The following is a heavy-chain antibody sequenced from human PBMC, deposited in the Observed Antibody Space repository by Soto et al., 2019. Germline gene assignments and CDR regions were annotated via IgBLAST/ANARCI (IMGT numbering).Heavy chain of an antibody. CDR1: GFTFSNYG. Sequence: GAYLRHSCVGSGFTFSNYGMHWVRQPPGKGLGWVALISDDGDKRYSADSVRGRLIISXXXXXXTXYXQXXXLGPXDTAVYFCAKARVRIVGANSFDYWGQGT. J-gene: IGHJ4*02. CDR3: AKARVRIVGANSFDY. V-gene: IGHV3-30*18. D-gene: IGHD1-26*01. CDR2: ISDDGDKR.